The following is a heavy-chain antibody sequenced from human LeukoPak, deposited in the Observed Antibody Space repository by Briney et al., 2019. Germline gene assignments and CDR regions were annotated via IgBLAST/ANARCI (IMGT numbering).Heavy chain of an antibody. J-gene: IGHJ6*03. CDR2: INHSGST. Sequence: PSETLSLTCAVYGGSFSGYYWSLIRQPPGKGLEWIGEINHSGSTNYNPSLKSRVTISVDTSKNQFSLKLSSVTAADTAVYYCARGLYYYYYMDVWGKGTTVTVSS. CDR1: GGSFSGYY. CDR3: ARGLYYYYYMDV. V-gene: IGHV4-34*01.